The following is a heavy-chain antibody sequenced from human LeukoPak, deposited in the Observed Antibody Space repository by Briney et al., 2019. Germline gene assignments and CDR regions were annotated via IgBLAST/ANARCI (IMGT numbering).Heavy chain of an antibody. V-gene: IGHV4-39*01. CDR3: MRHEEEDGYNAKPFDF. J-gene: IGHJ4*02. D-gene: IGHD5-24*01. CDR2: IYYSGNT. CDR1: GGSIGNSNYY. Sequence: SETLSLTCTVSGGSIGNSNYYWGWVRQPPGKGLEWIGTIYYSGNTYYTPSLKSRVTISVDTSKNQFFLRLSSVTAADTAVYFCMRHEEEDGYNAKPFDFWGQGTLVTVSS.